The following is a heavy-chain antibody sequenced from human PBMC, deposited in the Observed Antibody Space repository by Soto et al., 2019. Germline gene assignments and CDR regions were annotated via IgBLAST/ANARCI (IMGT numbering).Heavy chain of an antibody. CDR1: GFTFDDYA. V-gene: IGHV3-11*06. D-gene: IGHD5-12*01. J-gene: IGHJ4*02. Sequence: VQLVESGGGLVQPGRSLRLSCAASGFTFDDYAMHWVRQAPGKGLEWVSYISSSSSYTNYADSVKGRFTISRDNAKNSLYLQMNSLRAEDTAVYYCARVVTVDNNFDYWGQGTLVTVSS. CDR2: ISSSSSYT. CDR3: ARVVTVDNNFDY.